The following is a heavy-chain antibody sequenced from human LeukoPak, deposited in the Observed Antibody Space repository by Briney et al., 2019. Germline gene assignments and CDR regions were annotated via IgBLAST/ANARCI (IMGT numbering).Heavy chain of an antibody. V-gene: IGHV3-7*01. D-gene: IGHD3-9*01. CDR2: IKEDGSAK. Sequence: PGGSLRLSCAASGFTFSSYAMSWVRQAPGKGLEWVANIKEDGSAKYYVDSVKGRFTISRDNAKNSLYLQMNTLRAEDTAVYYCARILTGYDAFDYWGQGTLVTVSS. J-gene: IGHJ4*02. CDR3: ARILTGYDAFDY. CDR1: GFTFSSYA.